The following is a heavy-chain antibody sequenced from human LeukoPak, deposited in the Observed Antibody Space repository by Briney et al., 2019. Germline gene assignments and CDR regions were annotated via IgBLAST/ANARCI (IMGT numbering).Heavy chain of an antibody. CDR2: LYDSGST. Sequence: SETLSLTCTVSGGSISSSSYYWDWIRQPPGKGLEWIGNLYDSGSTHYNPSRRSRVTISANTSKNQFSLKLSSVTAADTAVYYCARVGRWLQLWDYWGQGTLVTVSS. CDR1: GGSISSSSYY. J-gene: IGHJ4*02. D-gene: IGHD5-24*01. V-gene: IGHV4-39*01. CDR3: ARVGRWLQLWDY.